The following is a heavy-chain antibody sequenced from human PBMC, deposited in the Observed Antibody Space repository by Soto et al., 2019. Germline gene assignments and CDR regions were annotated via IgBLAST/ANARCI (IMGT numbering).Heavy chain of an antibody. CDR1: GFTVSSNY. J-gene: IGHJ4*02. CDR3: AREPPTVSARIPLGAY. CDR2: IYSGGST. D-gene: IGHD5-18*01. Sequence: TGGSLRLSCAASGFTVSSNYMSCVRQAPGKGLQWFSFIYSGGSTYYADSLKGRFPISRDNSKNPLYLQMNSLRAEDTAVYYCAREPPTVSARIPLGAYWGQGT. V-gene: IGHV3-66*01.